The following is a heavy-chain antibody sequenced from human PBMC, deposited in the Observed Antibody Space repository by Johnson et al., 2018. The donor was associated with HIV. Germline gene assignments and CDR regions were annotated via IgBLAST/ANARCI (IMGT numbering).Heavy chain of an antibody. Sequence: QVQLVESGGGVVQPGGSLRLSCAASGFSFSSYGMHWVRQAPGKGLEWVAFIRYDGSNKYYADSVKGRFTISRDNSKNTLYLQMHSLRAEDTAVYYCAREEGVDILTRGDAFDIWGQGTMVAVSS. CDR1: GFSFSSYG. V-gene: IGHV3-30*02. J-gene: IGHJ3*02. D-gene: IGHD3-9*01. CDR3: AREEGVDILTRGDAFDI. CDR2: IRYDGSNK.